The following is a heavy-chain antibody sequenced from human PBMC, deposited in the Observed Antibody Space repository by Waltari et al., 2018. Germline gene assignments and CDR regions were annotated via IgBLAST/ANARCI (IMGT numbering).Heavy chain of an antibody. V-gene: IGHV4-59*01. D-gene: IGHD6-19*01. Sequence: QVQLQESGPGLVKPSETLSLICSVSGGSISNYYWTWVRQFPGKGLEWIGYIHYTGNTNATPSLTSRLTISVDTSKNQFALTRNSVTAADTAVYYCARGGWSLDNWGRGTLVTVSS. CDR3: ARGGWSLDN. J-gene: IGHJ4*02. CDR2: IHYTGNT. CDR1: GGSISNYY.